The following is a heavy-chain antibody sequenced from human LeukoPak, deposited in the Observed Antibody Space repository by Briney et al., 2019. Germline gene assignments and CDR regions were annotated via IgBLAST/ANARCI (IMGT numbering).Heavy chain of an antibody. D-gene: IGHD1-26*01. J-gene: IGHJ4*02. CDR1: GFSFSDYY. CDR3: ARDRWEAWDY. CDR2: ISTSGNYI. V-gene: IGHV3-11*05. Sequence: GGSLRLSCAASGFSFSDYYMSWIRQAPGKGLEWVSYISTSGNYIKDAASVKGRFTISRDNAKNSLFLRMSSLRVEDTAVYYCARDRWEAWDYWGQGTLVTVS.